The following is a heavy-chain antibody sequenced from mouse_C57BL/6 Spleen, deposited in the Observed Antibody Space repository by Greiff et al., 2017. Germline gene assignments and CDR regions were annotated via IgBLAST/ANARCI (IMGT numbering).Heavy chain of an antibody. V-gene: IGHV1-82*01. CDR2: IYPGDGDT. CDR3: ARSGGNGGAMDY. D-gene: IGHD2-1*01. J-gene: IGHJ4*01. CDR1: GYAFSSSW. Sequence: QVQLQQSGPELVKPGASVKISCKASGYAFSSSWMNWVKQRPGKGLEWIGRIYPGDGDTNYNGKFKGKATVTADKSSSTAYMQLSSLTSEDSAVYFCARSGGNGGAMDYWGQGTSVTVSS.